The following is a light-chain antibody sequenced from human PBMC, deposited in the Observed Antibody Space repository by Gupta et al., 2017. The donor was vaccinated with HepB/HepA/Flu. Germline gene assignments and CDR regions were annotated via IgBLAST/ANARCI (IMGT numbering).Light chain of an antibody. Sequence: QSGLTQPPAASGTPGQRVTISCSGSSSNIGSNHVNWYQQLPGTAPKLLFYINNRRPSGVPARFSGSKSGTSASLAISGLQAEDEADYYCAASDDSRNAWVFGGGTKLTVL. J-gene: IGLJ3*02. V-gene: IGLV1-44*01. CDR3: AASDDSRNAWV. CDR1: SSNIGSNH. CDR2: INN.